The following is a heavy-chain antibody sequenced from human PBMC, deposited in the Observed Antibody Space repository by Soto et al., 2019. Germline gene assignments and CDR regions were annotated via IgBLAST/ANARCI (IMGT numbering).Heavy chain of an antibody. Sequence: QVQLQESGPGLVKPSGTLLLTCAVSGGSITSTNWWSWVRQPPGKGLEWIGEVYYSGSTNYNPSLKSRVAMSVDTSKNLFSLHLSSVTAADTAVYFFARDRQTGSYTYTGMDVRGQGTTVTVSS. V-gene: IGHV4-4*02. CDR1: GGSITSTNW. CDR3: ARDRQTGSYTYTGMDV. CDR2: VYYSGST. D-gene: IGHD1-1*01. J-gene: IGHJ6*02.